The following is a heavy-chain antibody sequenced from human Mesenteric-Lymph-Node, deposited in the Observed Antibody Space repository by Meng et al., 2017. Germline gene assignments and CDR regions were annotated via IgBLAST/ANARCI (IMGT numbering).Heavy chain of an antibody. V-gene: IGHV4-30-4*01. J-gene: IGHJ4*02. CDR1: GGSISSGDYY. Sequence: QAQLQDGGPGPVQPSQPLPLTCTVSGGSISSGDYYWSWIRQSPGKGLEWIGYIHYSGTTYYNPSLKSRIAISLDTSKNQFSLNLNSVTAADAAVYYCARDSPGGYGYFDSWGQGTLVTVSS. D-gene: IGHD5-12*01. CDR2: IHYSGTT. CDR3: ARDSPGGYGYFDS.